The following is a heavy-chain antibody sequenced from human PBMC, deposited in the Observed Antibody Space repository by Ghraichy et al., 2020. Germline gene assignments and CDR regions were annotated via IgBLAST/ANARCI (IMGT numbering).Heavy chain of an antibody. Sequence: GGSLRLSCVGSGFTFSSYAMNWVRQAPGKGLEWLSYITEDADLIYYADSVKGRFTIFRDNAKNSVYLEMNSLRDDDTGMYYCARGEGGTLKIVALYFDNWGQGSLLT. J-gene: IGHJ4*02. CDR2: ITEDADLI. CDR3: ARGEGGTLKIVALYFDN. V-gene: IGHV3-48*02. D-gene: IGHD1-1*01. CDR1: GFTFSSYA.